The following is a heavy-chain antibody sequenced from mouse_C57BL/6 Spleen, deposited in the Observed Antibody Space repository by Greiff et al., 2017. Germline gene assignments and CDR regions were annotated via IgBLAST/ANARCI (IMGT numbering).Heavy chain of an antibody. CDR3: ARGIPYYYGSSWDYFDY. CDR2: INPSSGYT. Sequence: VQVVESGAELARPGASVKMSCKASGYTFTSYTMHWVKQRPGQGLEWIGYINPSSGYTKYNQKFKDKATVTADKSSSTAYMQLSSLTSEDSAVYYCARGIPYYYGSSWDYFDYWGQGTTLTVSS. J-gene: IGHJ2*01. V-gene: IGHV1-4*01. D-gene: IGHD1-1*01. CDR1: GYTFTSYT.